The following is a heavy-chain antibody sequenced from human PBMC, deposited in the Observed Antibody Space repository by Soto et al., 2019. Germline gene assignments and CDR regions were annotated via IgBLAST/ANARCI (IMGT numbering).Heavy chain of an antibody. CDR1: GYTFTGYY. CDR2: INPNSGGT. CDR3: ARDLEDIVVVPARRRDGGYGMDV. D-gene: IGHD2-2*01. J-gene: IGHJ6*02. Sequence: QVQLVQSGAEVKKPGASVKVSCKASGYTFTGYYMHWVRQAPGQGLEWMGWINPNSGGTNYAQKCQGWVTMTRDTSISTAYMELSRLRSDDTAVYYCARDLEDIVVVPARRRDGGYGMDVWGQGTTVTVSS. V-gene: IGHV1-2*04.